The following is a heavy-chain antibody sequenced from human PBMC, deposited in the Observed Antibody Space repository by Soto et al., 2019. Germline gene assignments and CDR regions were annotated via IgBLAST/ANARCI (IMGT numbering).Heavy chain of an antibody. J-gene: IGHJ4*02. Sequence: SETLSLTCNVSGGSVSSVKYFWSWIRQPPGKGLEWIAYIYNNGNTNYNPSLKSRATISVYPSKNQCSLKLTSVTAADSAVYFCARTVMPVGNLAAFDHWGQGVLVTVSS. CDR3: ARTVMPVGNLAAFDH. D-gene: IGHD7-27*01. CDR1: GGSVSSVKYF. CDR2: IYNNGNT. V-gene: IGHV4-61*01.